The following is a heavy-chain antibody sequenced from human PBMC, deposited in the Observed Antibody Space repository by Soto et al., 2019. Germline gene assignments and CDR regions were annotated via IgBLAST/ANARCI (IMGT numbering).Heavy chain of an antibody. V-gene: IGHV3-66*04. Sequence: PGGSLRLSCAASGFTVTSNYMTWVRQAPGKGLEWVSVIYSGGSTYYADSVKGRFTISRDNSKNTLYLQMNSLKTEDTAVYYCTTQYYYGSGSYYQYYYYYGMDVWGQGTTVTVSS. CDR1: GFTVTSNY. CDR2: IYSGGST. CDR3: TTQYYYGSGSYYQYYYYYGMDV. J-gene: IGHJ6*02. D-gene: IGHD3-10*01.